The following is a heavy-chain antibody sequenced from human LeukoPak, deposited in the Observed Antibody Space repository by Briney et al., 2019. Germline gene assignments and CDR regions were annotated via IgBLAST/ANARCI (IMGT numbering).Heavy chain of an antibody. J-gene: IGHJ3*02. Sequence: PGGSLRLSCAASGFTFSSYGMHWVRQAPGKGLEWVAVISYDGSNKYYADSVKGRFTISRDNSKNTLYLQMNSLRAEDTAVYYCATLSTVTNSVDAFDIWGQGTMVTVSS. CDR2: ISYDGSNK. CDR3: ATLSTVTNSVDAFDI. D-gene: IGHD4-17*01. V-gene: IGHV3-30*03. CDR1: GFTFSSYG.